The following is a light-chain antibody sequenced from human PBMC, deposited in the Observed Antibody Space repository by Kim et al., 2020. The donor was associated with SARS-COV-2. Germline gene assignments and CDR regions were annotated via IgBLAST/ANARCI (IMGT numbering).Light chain of an antibody. CDR1: SSKIGAGYD. CDR3: QSYDSSLSGVV. Sequence: RVTITCTGSSSKIGAGYDVHWYQQLPGTAPKLLIFGNNNRPSGVPDRFSGSKSGSSASLAITGLQAEDEADYYCQSYDSSLSGVVFGGGTQLTVL. J-gene: IGLJ2*01. V-gene: IGLV1-40*01. CDR2: GNN.